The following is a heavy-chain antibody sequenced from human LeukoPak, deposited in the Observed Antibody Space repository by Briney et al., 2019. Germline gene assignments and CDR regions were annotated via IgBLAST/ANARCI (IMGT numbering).Heavy chain of an antibody. V-gene: IGHV1-69*05. CDR2: IIPIFGTA. J-gene: IGHJ6*03. CDR3: ATGSKVVIANIYYYYYYMDV. D-gene: IGHD2-21*01. Sequence: SVKVSCKASGGTFSNYAITWVRQAPGQGLEWMGGIIPIFGTANYAQKFQGRVTITTDESTSTVYMELSSLRSEDTAVYYCATGSKVVIANIYYYYYYMDVWGKGTTVTVSS. CDR1: GGTFSNYA.